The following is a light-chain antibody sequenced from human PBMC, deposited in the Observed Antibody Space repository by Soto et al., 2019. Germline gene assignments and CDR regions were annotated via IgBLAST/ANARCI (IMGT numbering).Light chain of an antibody. V-gene: IGKV1-17*01. CDR3: LQPKSYPIT. J-gene: IGKJ5*01. Sequence: DIQMTQSPSSLSASVGDRVTITCRASQGIRHDLGWYQQKPGKAPKRLIYAASSLQSGVPSRFSGSGSRTVFTLALGSLQPEDYATYYTLQPKSYPITFGQGTRLEIK. CDR1: QGIRHD. CDR2: AAS.